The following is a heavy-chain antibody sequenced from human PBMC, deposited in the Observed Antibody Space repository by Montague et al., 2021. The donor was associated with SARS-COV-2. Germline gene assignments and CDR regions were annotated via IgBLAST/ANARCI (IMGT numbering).Heavy chain of an antibody. J-gene: IGHJ4*02. V-gene: IGHV4-39*07. Sequence: SESLSLTCTVSGGSIGNWTYYWGWVRQPPGRGLELIASLYYTGGAFYNPSLMSRVTKSFDTSKNQISLNLASATAADTAVYYCARSRANVPSRPGFDYWGQGALVTVAS. CDR3: ARSRANVPSRPGFDY. CDR2: LYYTGGA. CDR1: GGSIGNWTYY. D-gene: IGHD6-6*01.